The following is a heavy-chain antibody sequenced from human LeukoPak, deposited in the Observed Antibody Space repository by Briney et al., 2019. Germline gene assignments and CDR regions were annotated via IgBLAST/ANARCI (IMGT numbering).Heavy chain of an antibody. CDR3: ARGPVSRYCSGGSCYGAYYYGMDV. V-gene: IGHV1-2*02. D-gene: IGHD2-15*01. CDR2: INPNSGGT. CDR1: GYTFTGYY. J-gene: IGHJ6*02. Sequence: GASVKVSCKASGYTFTGYYMHWVRQAPGQGLEWMGWINPNSGGTNYAQKFQGRVTMTRDTSISTAYMELSRLRSDDTAVYYCARGPVSRYCSGGSCYGAYYYGMDVWGQGTTVTVSS.